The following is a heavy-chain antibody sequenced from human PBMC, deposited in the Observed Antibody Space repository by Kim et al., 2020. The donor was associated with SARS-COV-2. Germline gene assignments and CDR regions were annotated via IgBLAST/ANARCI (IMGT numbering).Heavy chain of an antibody. J-gene: IGHJ3*01. CDR1: GFTFSRYE. Sequence: GGSLRLSCAASGFTFSRYEMNWVRQAPGKGLEWVSYIGLRGSTIYYADSVKGRFTISRDNAKNSLFLQMDSLRAEDTAMYYCARAGSGGNSCVDGLDLWGRGTLVTVSS. V-gene: IGHV3-48*03. CDR2: IGLRGSTI. D-gene: IGHD2-21*02. CDR3: ARAGSGGNSCVDGLDL.